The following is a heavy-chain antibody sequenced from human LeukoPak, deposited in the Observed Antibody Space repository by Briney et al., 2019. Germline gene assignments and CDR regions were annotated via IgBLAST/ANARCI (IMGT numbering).Heavy chain of an antibody. J-gene: IGHJ3*02. CDR3: AKSPYRFDVFDI. V-gene: IGHV3-23*01. CDR1: GFTFRSYG. D-gene: IGHD2-21*01. CDR2: ISPSGDIT. Sequence: GGSLRLSCAASGFTFRSYGMSWVRQAPGKGLEWVSGISPSGDITYYADSVKGRFTISRDNSKNTLYLQMNSLRAEDTAVYYCAKSPYRFDVFDIWGQGTMVTVSS.